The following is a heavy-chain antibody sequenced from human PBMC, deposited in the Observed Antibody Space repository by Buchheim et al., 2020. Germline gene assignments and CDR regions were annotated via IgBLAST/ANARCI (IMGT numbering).Heavy chain of an antibody. J-gene: IGHJ6*02. V-gene: IGHV3-30-3*01. CDR3: ARIYAPGDFWSGYSFKYPYYYGMDV. Sequence: QVQLVESGGGVVQPGRSLRLSCAASGFTFSSYAMHWVRQAPGKGLEWVAVISYDGSNKYYVDSVKGRFTISRDNSKNTLYLQMNSLRAEDTAVYYCARIYAPGDFWSGYSFKYPYYYGMDVWGEGTT. CDR2: ISYDGSNK. CDR1: GFTFSSYA. D-gene: IGHD3-3*01.